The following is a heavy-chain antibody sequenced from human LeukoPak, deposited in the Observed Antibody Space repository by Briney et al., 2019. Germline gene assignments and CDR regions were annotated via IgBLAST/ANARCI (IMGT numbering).Heavy chain of an antibody. J-gene: IGHJ5*02. CDR2: IYYSGST. V-gene: IGHV4-59*08. CDR1: GGSISSYY. D-gene: IGHD3-10*01. CDR3: ARRQLRTIMVRGVIIRDNWFDL. Sequence: SETLSLTCTVSGGSISSYYWSWVRQPPGKGLEWSGYIYYSGSTNYSPSLKSRVTISVDTSKNQFPLKLSSVTAADTAVYYCARRQLRTIMVRGVIIRDNWFDLWGQGTLVTVSS.